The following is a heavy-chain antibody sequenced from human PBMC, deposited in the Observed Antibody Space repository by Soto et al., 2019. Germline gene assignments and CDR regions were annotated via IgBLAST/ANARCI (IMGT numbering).Heavy chain of an antibody. Sequence: QVQLQESGPGLVKPSQTLSLTCTVSGGSISSGGYYWSWIRQHPGKGLEWIGYIYYSGSTYYNPSLRSRVTISVDTSKNQFPLQLSSVTAADTAVYYCARRRKANRYSYGPRGWFDPWGQGPLVTVSS. CDR3: ARRRKANRYSYGPRGWFDP. CDR2: IYYSGST. CDR1: GGSISSGGYY. D-gene: IGHD5-18*01. V-gene: IGHV4-31*03. J-gene: IGHJ5*02.